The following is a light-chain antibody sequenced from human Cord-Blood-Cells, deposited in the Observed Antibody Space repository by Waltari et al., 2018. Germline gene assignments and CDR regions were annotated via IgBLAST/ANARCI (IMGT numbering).Light chain of an antibody. CDR3: SSYTSSSTWV. Sequence: QSALTQPASVSGSPGQSITISCTGTSSDVGGYNYVSGYPQHPGKAPKLMIYDVSNRHSGVSNRFSGSKSGNTASLTISGLQAEDEADYYCSSYTSSSTWVFGGGTKLTVL. V-gene: IGLV2-14*03. J-gene: IGLJ3*02. CDR1: SSDVGGYNY. CDR2: DVS.